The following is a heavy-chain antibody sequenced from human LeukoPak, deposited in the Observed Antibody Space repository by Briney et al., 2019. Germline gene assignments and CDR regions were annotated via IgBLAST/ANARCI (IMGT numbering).Heavy chain of an antibody. CDR3: ARVRYYSNDVGYMDV. D-gene: IGHD1-1*01. J-gene: IGHJ6*03. Sequence: GASVKVSCKASGYTFTGYYMHWVRQARGQGLEWMGWINPNSGGTNYAQKFQGRVTMTRDTSISTAYMELSRLRSDDTAVYYCARVRYYSNDVGYMDVWGKGTTVTVSS. V-gene: IGHV1-2*02. CDR2: INPNSGGT. CDR1: GYTFTGYY.